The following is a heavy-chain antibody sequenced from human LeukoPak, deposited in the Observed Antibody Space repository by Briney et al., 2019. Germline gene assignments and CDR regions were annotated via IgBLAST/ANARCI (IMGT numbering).Heavy chain of an antibody. V-gene: IGHV3-9*01. CDR2: ISWNSGNI. CDR1: GFTFNDYA. D-gene: IGHD6-19*01. CDR3: AKSLAVAGFDY. Sequence: PGGSLRLSCAASGFTFNDYAMHWVRQVPGKGLEWVSGISWNSGNIGYADSVKGRFTISRDNAKNSLYLQVNSLRPEDTALYYCAKSLAVAGFDYWGQGTLVTVSS. J-gene: IGHJ4*02.